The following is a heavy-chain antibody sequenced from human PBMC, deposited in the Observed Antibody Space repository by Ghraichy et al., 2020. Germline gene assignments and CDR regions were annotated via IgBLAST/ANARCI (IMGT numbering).Heavy chain of an antibody. CDR1: GGSISSYY. CDR2: IYYSGST. CDR3: ARGPNSYYDSSGYYNGFDY. D-gene: IGHD3-22*01. Sequence: SETLSLTCTVSGGSISSYYWSWIRQPPGKGLEWIGYIYYSGSTNYNPSLKSRVTISVDTSKNQFSLKLSSVTAADTAVYYCARGPNSYYDSSGYYNGFDYWGPGTLVTLSS. V-gene: IGHV4-59*01. J-gene: IGHJ4*02.